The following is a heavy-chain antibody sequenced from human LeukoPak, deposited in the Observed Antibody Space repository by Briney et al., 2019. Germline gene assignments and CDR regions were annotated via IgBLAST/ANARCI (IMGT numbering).Heavy chain of an antibody. Sequence: SETLSLTCTVSGGSISSSSYYWGWIRQPPGKGLEWIGSIYYSGSTYYNPSLKSRVTIPVDTSKNQFSLKLSSVTAADTAVYYCARGGDSSGWYGGWFDPWGQGTLVTVSS. D-gene: IGHD6-19*01. CDR2: IYYSGST. J-gene: IGHJ5*02. CDR3: ARGGDSSGWYGGWFDP. V-gene: IGHV4-39*01. CDR1: GGSISSSSYY.